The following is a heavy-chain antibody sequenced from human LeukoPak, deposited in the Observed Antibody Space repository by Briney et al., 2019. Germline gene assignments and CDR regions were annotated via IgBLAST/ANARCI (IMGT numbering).Heavy chain of an antibody. J-gene: IGHJ4*02. D-gene: IGHD3-22*01. CDR2: ISTSGSSI. V-gene: IGHV3-48*03. CDR3: ARDAYYYGSSGPY. CDR1: VFTFSLYA. Sequence: GGSLRLSCAASVFTFSLYAMNWVRQAPGKGLEWESYISTSGSSIYYADSVQGRFTISRDNAKNSLYLQMTSLRAEDTAVYYCARDAYYYGSSGPYWGQGTLVTVSS.